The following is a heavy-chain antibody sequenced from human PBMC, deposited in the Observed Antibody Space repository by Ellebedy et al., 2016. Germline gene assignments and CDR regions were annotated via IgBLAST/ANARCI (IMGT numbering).Heavy chain of an antibody. CDR1: GFTFSSYS. Sequence: GGSLRLSXAASGFTFSSYSMNWVRQAPGKGLEWVSSISSSSSYIYYADSVKGRFTISRDNSKNTLYLQMNSLRAEDTAVYYCARVHCSTTSCYTSYSSSNYYYYYMDVWGKGTTVTVSS. CDR2: ISSSSSYI. CDR3: ARVHCSTTSCYTSYSSSNYYYYYMDV. D-gene: IGHD2-2*02. V-gene: IGHV3-21*01. J-gene: IGHJ6*03.